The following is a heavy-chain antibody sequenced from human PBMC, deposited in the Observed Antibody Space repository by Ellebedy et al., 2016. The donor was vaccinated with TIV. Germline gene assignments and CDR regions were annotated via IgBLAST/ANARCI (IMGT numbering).Heavy chain of an antibody. CDR2: IYYSGNT. Sequence: SETLSLXXTVSGGSISSGGHFWSWIRQHPGKGLEWIGNIYYSGNTHYNPSLKSRITMAIDTSKNQFSLTLSSATAADTAVYYCARDLLRYPPHYWVAMDVWGHGTTVTVSS. CDR3: ARDLLRYPPHYWVAMDV. V-gene: IGHV4-31*03. CDR1: GGSISSGGHF. D-gene: IGHD3-9*01. J-gene: IGHJ6*02.